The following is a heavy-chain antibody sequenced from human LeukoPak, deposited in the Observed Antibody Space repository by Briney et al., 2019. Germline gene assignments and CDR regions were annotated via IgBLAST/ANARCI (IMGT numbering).Heavy chain of an antibody. CDR3: AKVGSSPVAGTVADY. CDR2: IYSAGGT. J-gene: IGHJ4*02. Sequence: GGSLRLSCAASGFTVSSNYMTWVRQAPGKGLEWVSLIYSAGGTYYTDSVKGRFTISRHSSKNTLYLQMNSLRAEDTAVYYCAKVGSSPVAGTVADYWGQGTLVTVSS. V-gene: IGHV3-53*01. D-gene: IGHD6-19*01. CDR1: GFTVSSNY.